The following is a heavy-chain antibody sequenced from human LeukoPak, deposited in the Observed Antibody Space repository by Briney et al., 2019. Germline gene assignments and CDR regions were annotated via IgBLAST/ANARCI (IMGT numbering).Heavy chain of an antibody. V-gene: IGHV3-74*01. CDR3: TRHYGTGFYGMDV. D-gene: IGHD3-10*01. Sequence: PGGSLRLSCAASGFXFTDYWMHWVRQAPGKGLVWVSRSNSDESSTSYADSVKGRFTISRDNAKKTVYLQMNSLRVEDTAIYYCTRHYGTGFYGMDVWGQGTTVTVSS. CDR1: GFXFTDYW. CDR2: SNSDESST. J-gene: IGHJ6*02.